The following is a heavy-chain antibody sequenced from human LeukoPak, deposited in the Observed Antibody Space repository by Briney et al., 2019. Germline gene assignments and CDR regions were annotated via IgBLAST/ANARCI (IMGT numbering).Heavy chain of an antibody. J-gene: IGHJ4*02. CDR1: GFTFSSYG. CDR2: IRFDGSNN. D-gene: IGHD1-7*01. Sequence: GGSLRLSCAASGFTFSSYGMHWVRQAPGEGLQRVAYIRFDGSNNYYADSLKGRFTISRDNSKNTLYLQMNSLGVEDTAVYSCARGGVNYASDYWGQGTLVTVSS. CDR3: ARGGVNYASDY. V-gene: IGHV3-30*02.